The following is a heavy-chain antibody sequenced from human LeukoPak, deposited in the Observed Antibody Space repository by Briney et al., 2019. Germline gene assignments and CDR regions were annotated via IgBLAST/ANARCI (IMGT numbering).Heavy chain of an antibody. CDR1: GGSISSSTYY. V-gene: IGHV4-39*07. D-gene: IGHD2-15*01. CDR2: IYYSGST. CDR3: ARGPRGSPWYFDL. J-gene: IGHJ2*01. Sequence: SETLSLTFTVSGGSISSSTYYWGWIRQPPGKGLEWIGSIYYSGSTYYNPSLKSRVTISVDTSKNQFSLKLSSVTAADTAVYYCARGPRGSPWYFDLWGRGTPVTVSS.